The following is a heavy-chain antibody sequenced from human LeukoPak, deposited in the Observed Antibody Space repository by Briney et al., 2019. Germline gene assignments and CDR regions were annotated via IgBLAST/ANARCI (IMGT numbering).Heavy chain of an antibody. V-gene: IGHV7-4-1*02. D-gene: IGHD6-19*01. CDR1: GYTFTSYA. Sequence: ASVKVSCKASGYTFTSYAMNWVRQAPGQGLEWMGWINTNTGNPTYAQGYTGRFVFSLDTSVSTAYLQISSLKAEDTAVYYCARKVGSGWYYYYMDVWGKGTTVTVSS. CDR3: ARKVGSGWYYYYMDV. J-gene: IGHJ6*03. CDR2: INTNTGNP.